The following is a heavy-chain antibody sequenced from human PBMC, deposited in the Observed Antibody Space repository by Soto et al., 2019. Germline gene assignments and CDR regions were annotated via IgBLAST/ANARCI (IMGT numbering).Heavy chain of an antibody. CDR1: GYTFTSYG. J-gene: IGHJ4*02. V-gene: IGHV1-18*01. CDR3: ARAPYYYGSGSYYPIPFDY. D-gene: IGHD3-10*01. Sequence: QVQLVQSGAEVKKPGASVKVSCKASGYTFTSYGISWVRQAPGQGLEWMGWISAYNGNTNYAQKLQGRDTMTTDTSTSTAYMELRSLRSDDTAVYYCARAPYYYGSGSYYPIPFDYWGQGTLVTVSS. CDR2: ISAYNGNT.